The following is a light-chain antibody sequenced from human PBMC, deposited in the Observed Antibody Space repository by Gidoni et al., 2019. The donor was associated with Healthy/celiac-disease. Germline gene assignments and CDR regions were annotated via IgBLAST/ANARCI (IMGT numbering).Light chain of an antibody. CDR2: AAS. V-gene: IGKV1-12*01. Sequence: DSRMTQSPSSVSASVCDRVTITWRASHGISSWLAWYQQQPGKAPKLLIYAASRLHSGVPSRFSGSSSATYFPLTISSLHPEDFASYYFQQANSSPYPFGQGTKLEIK. J-gene: IGKJ2*01. CDR1: HGISSW. CDR3: QQANSSPYP.